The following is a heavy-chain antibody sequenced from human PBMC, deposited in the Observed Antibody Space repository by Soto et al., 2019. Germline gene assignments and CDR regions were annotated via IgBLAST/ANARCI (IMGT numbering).Heavy chain of an antibody. CDR2: IYYSGST. CDR1: GGSISSSSYY. V-gene: IGHV4-39*01. J-gene: IGHJ6*02. Sequence: XETLCHTCTVSGGSISSSSYYWGWIRQPPGKGLEWIGSIYYSGSTYYNPSLKSRVTISVDTSKNQFSLKLSSVTAADTAVYYCASGYYYGMDVWGQGTTVTVSS. CDR3: ASGYYYGMDV.